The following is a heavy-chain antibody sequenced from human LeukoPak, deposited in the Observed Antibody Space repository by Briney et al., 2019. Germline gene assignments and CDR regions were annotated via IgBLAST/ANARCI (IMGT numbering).Heavy chain of an antibody. Sequence: SETLSLTCTVSGGSISSSSHYWGWIRQPPGKGLEWIGGIYYSGTTAYNPSLKSRVTIPVDTSKNQFSLRLSSVTAADTAVYYCVRWQSGSMFHPPWGQGTLVTVSS. CDR1: GGSISSSSHY. D-gene: IGHD3-10*02. CDR2: IYYSGTT. V-gene: IGHV4-39*01. CDR3: VRWQSGSMFHPP. J-gene: IGHJ5*02.